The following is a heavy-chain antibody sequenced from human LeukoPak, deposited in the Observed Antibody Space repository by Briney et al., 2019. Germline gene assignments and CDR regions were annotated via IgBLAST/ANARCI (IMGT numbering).Heavy chain of an antibody. Sequence: GRSLRLSCAASGVTFSSYAMHWVRQAPGKGLEWVAVISYDGSNKYYADSVKGRFTISRDNSKNTLYLQMNSLRAEDTAVYYCARDQRIWSGGYYGMDVWGQGTTVTVSS. CDR1: GVTFSSYA. CDR3: ARDQRIWSGGYYGMDV. D-gene: IGHD3-3*01. V-gene: IGHV3-30-3*01. J-gene: IGHJ6*02. CDR2: ISYDGSNK.